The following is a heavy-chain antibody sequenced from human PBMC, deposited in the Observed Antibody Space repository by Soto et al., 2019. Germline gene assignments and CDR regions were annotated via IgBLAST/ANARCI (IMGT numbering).Heavy chain of an antibody. Sequence: SETLSLTCTVSGGSITSSYWSWIRRPPGKGLEWIAYIYDTGISGYTPSTSYNPSLKSRVTMSVDTSKSQFSLKLTSVTAADTAVYYCARGEDAFFYYGLDVGGQGITVTVSS. V-gene: IGHV4-59*01. CDR3: ARGEDAFFYYGLDV. CDR2: IYDTGISGYTPST. J-gene: IGHJ6*02. CDR1: GGSITSSY.